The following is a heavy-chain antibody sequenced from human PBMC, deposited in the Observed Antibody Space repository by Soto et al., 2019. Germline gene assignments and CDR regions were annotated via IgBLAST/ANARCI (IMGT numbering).Heavy chain of an antibody. Sequence: SETLSLTCTVSGGSITSSYWSWIRRPPGKGLEWIAYIYDTGISGYTPSTSYNPSLKSRVTMSVDTSKSQFSLKLTSVTAADTAVYYCARGEDAFFYYGLDVGGQGITVTVSS. V-gene: IGHV4-59*01. CDR3: ARGEDAFFYYGLDV. CDR2: IYDTGISGYTPST. J-gene: IGHJ6*02. CDR1: GGSITSSY.